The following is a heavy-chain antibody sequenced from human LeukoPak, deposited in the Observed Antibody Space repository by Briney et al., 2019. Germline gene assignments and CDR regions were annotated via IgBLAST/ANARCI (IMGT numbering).Heavy chain of an antibody. CDR2: IYTSGST. Sequence: SETLSLTCTVSGGSISSYYWSWIRQPAGKGLEWIGRIYTSGSTYYNPSLKSRVTMSVDTSKNQFSLKLSSVTAADTAVYYCARPLYSGSYYGAFDIWGQGTMVTVSS. J-gene: IGHJ3*02. CDR1: GGSISSYY. CDR3: ARPLYSGSYYGAFDI. V-gene: IGHV4-4*07. D-gene: IGHD1-26*01.